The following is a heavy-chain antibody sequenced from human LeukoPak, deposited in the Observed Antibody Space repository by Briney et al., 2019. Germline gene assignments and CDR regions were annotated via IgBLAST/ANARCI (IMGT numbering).Heavy chain of an antibody. D-gene: IGHD1-26*01. CDR3: ARDSDTCTGCAFDM. Sequence: GGSLSLSCGVSGFSFKLYYMSWVRQAPGKGLEWVANLNQYESEKNYVDSVRGRFTISRDNAKNSLYLQMNSLRVEDTALYYCARDSDTCTGCAFDMWGQGTMVTVSS. J-gene: IGHJ3*02. CDR1: GFSFKLYY. V-gene: IGHV3-7*01. CDR2: LNQYESEK.